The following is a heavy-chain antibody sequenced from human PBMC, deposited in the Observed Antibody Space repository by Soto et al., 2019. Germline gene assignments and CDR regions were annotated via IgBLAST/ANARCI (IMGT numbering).Heavy chain of an antibody. CDR2: INPNSGGT. V-gene: IGHV1-2*04. D-gene: IGHD4-4*01. Sequence: GASVKVSCKASGYTFTGYYMHWVRQAPGQGLEWMGWINPNSGGTNYAQKFQGWVTMTGDTSISTAYMELSRLRSDDTAVYYCARGTVTTSDYYYYYYMDVWGKGTTVTVSS. CDR1: GYTFTGYY. CDR3: ARGTVTTSDYYYYYYMDV. J-gene: IGHJ6*03.